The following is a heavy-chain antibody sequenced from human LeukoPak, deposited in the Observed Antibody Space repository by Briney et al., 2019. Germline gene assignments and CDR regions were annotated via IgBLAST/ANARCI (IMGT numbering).Heavy chain of an antibody. CDR1: GFTFTSSA. CDR2: IVVGSGNT. J-gene: IGHJ6*02. V-gene: IGHV1-58*02. CDR3: ARGPIQLWFYYYYYYGMDV. D-gene: IGHD5-18*01. Sequence: SVKVSCKASGFTFTSSAMQWVRQARGQRLEWIGWIVVGSGNTNYAQKFQERVTITRDMSTSTAYMELSSLRSEDTAVYYCARGPIQLWFYYYYYYGMDVWGQGTTVTVSS.